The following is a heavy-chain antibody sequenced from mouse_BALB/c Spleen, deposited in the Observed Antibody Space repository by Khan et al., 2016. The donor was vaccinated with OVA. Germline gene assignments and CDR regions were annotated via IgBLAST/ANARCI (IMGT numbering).Heavy chain of an antibody. CDR3: ARRTTGYTMDY. D-gene: IGHD2-14*01. CDR1: GYTFTSNT. CDR2: INPRSGYT. Sequence: QVQLQQSGAELARPGASVRMSCKASGYTFTSNTMHWVKQRPGQGLEWIGYINPRSGYTNYNQNFTDKATLTADKSSSTAYMQLSSLTSEDSAVYYCARRTTGYTMDYWGQGTSVTVSS. J-gene: IGHJ4*01. V-gene: IGHV1-4*01.